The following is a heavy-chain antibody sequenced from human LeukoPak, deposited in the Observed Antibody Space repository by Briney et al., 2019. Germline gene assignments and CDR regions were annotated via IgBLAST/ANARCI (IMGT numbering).Heavy chain of an antibody. Sequence: GGFLRLSCAASGFSFSAYWMTWVRQAPGTGLEWVANINPAGTETYYVDPVKGRFTTSRDNAKNLLYLQMNSLRAEDTAVYYCARFGYVAAVDLWGQGTLVTVSS. V-gene: IGHV3-7*01. CDR1: GFSFSAYW. J-gene: IGHJ4*02. CDR3: ARFGYVAAVDL. CDR2: INPAGTET. D-gene: IGHD2-15*01.